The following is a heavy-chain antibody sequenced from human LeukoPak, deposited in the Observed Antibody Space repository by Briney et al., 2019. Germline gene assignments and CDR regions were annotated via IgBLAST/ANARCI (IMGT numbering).Heavy chain of an antibody. Sequence: GGSLRLSCAASGFTVSSNYMSWVRQAPGKGLEWVSVIYSGGSTYYADSVKGRFTISRDNSKNTLYLQMNSLRAEDTAVYYCARDQPLYGSGRSYYYYGMDVWGQGTTVTVSS. CDR1: GFTVSSNY. CDR2: IYSGGST. CDR3: ARDQPLYGSGRSYYYYGMDV. D-gene: IGHD3-10*01. V-gene: IGHV3-53*01. J-gene: IGHJ6*02.